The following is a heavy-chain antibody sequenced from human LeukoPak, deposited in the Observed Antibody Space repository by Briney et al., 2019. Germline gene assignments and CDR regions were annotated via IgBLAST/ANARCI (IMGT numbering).Heavy chain of an antibody. D-gene: IGHD3/OR15-3a*01. V-gene: IGHV3-66*03. CDR2: IRDSGEA. Sequence: GGSLRLSCAVSGFRVSDYYMSWGRQAPGKGLEWVGLIRDSGEAFYADFVRGRFAISRDESENTLYLQMNSLRVEDTAVYFCARDRAALQDWVEFDPWGQGTPVIVSS. CDR3: ARDRAALQDWVEFDP. J-gene: IGHJ5*02. CDR1: GFRVSDYY.